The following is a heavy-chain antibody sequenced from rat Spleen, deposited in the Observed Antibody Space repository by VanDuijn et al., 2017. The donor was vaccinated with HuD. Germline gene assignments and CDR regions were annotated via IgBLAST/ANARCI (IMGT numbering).Heavy chain of an antibody. V-gene: IGHV5-25*01. CDR1: GFTFSSFA. Sequence: EVQLVESGGGLVQPGRSLKLSCEASGFTFSSFAMAWVRQGPKKGLEWVATITSGGSNTYYPDSVKGRFSVSRDNAKSTLYLEMDSLRSEDTATCYCVYVYYGYFDYWGQGVMVTVSS. D-gene: IGHD1-6*01. CDR2: ITSGGSNT. J-gene: IGHJ2*01. CDR3: VYVYYGYFDY.